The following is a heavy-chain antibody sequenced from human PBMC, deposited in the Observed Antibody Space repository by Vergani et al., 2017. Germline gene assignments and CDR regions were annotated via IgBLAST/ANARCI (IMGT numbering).Heavy chain of an antibody. J-gene: IGHJ6*03. Sequence: QVQLHQSGPGRVKPSQTLSLTCALSGDRVSNKSAGWNWIRQSPSRGLEWLGRTYFMSKWYNDYAASVKSRMTINSDTSKNLFSLQLQSVTPEDTAVYYCAREDISLTVEGANYMYIWGKGTTVTDSS. CDR2: TYFMSKWYN. CDR1: GDRVSNKSAG. D-gene: IGHD3-22*01. CDR3: AREDISLTVEGANYMYI. V-gene: IGHV6-1*01.